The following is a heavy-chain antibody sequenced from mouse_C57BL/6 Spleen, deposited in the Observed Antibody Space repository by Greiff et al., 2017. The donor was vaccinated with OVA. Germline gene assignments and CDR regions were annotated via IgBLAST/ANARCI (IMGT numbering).Heavy chain of an antibody. CDR1: GFSLTSYG. J-gene: IGHJ1*03. D-gene: IGHD1-1*01. CDR2: IWSDGST. V-gene: IGHV2-6-1*01. Sequence: VQRVESGPGLVAPSQSLSITCTVSGFSLTSYGVHWVRQPPGKGLEWLVVIWSDGSTTYNSALKSRLSISKDNSKSQVFLKMNSLQTDDTAMYYCARHGMDYYGSSYDWYFDVWGTGTTVTVSS. CDR3: ARHGMDYYGSSYDWYFDV.